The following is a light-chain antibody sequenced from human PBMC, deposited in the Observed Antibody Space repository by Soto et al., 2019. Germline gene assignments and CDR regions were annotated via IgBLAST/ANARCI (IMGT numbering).Light chain of an antibody. CDR1: SSDVGSYNL. CDR2: EGT. CDR3: YSYAGENLYV. Sequence: QSVLTQPASVSASPGQSITIPRTGTSSDVGSYNLVSWFQQHPGKVPKLLIYEGTKRPSGLSDRFSGSKSGTTASLTISGLQAEDEAHYYCYSYAGENLYVFGTGTKVTVL. J-gene: IGLJ1*01. V-gene: IGLV2-23*01.